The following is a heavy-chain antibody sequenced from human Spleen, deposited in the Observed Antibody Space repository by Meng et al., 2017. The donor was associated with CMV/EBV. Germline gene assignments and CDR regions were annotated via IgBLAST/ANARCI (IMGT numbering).Heavy chain of an antibody. CDR3: ARRPTVTTYYYYYYGMDV. D-gene: IGHD4-17*01. CDR1: GASFSGYY. V-gene: IGHV4-34*01. J-gene: IGHJ6*02. CDR2: INHSGST. Sequence: SETLSLTCAFYGASFSGYYWSWIRQPPGKGLEWIGEINHSGSTNYNPSLKSRVTISVDTSKNQFSLKLRSVTAADTAVYYCARRPTVTTYYYYYYGMDVWGQGTTVTVSS.